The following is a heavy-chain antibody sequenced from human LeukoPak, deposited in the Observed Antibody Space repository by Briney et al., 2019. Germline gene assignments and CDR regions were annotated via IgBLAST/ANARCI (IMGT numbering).Heavy chain of an antibody. CDR1: GDSVSSNSAA. D-gene: IGHD3-10*01. J-gene: IGHJ6*02. Sequence: SQTLSLTCAISGDSVSSNSAAWNWIRQSPSRGLEWLGRTYYRSKWYNDYAVSVKSRITINPDTSKNQFSLQLNSVTPEDTAVYYCAREPQPFGYVWFGESPNHYDYYGMDVWGQGTTVTVSS. CDR2: TYYRSKWYN. CDR3: AREPQPFGYVWFGESPNHYDYYGMDV. V-gene: IGHV6-1*01.